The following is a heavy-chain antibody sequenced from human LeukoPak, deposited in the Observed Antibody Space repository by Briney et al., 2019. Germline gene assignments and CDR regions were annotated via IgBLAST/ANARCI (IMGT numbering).Heavy chain of an antibody. CDR3: ARDRGYSTFDY. Sequence: GGSLRLSCAASAFTFSNYWMSWVRQAPRKGLEWVANIKEDGSGINYVDSVKGRFTISRDNAKNSLYLQMNSLRVDDTAVYYCARDRGYSTFDYWGQGNLVTVSS. D-gene: IGHD4-23*01. V-gene: IGHV3-7*01. CDR1: AFTFSNYW. CDR2: IKEDGSGI. J-gene: IGHJ4*02.